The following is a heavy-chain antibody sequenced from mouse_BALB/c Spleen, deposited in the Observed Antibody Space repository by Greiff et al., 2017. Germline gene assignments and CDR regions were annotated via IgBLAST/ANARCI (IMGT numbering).Heavy chain of an antibody. CDR1: GYTFTSYW. CDR3: AKATSDYAMDY. CDR2: INPSTGYT. J-gene: IGHJ4*01. Sequence: VKLQESGAELAKPGASVKMSCKASGYTFTSYWMHWVKQRPGQGLEWIGYINPSTGYTEYNQKFKDKATLTADKSSSTAYMQLSSLTSEDSAVYYCAKATSDYAMDYWGQGTSVTVSS. V-gene: IGHV1-7*01. D-gene: IGHD3-2*02.